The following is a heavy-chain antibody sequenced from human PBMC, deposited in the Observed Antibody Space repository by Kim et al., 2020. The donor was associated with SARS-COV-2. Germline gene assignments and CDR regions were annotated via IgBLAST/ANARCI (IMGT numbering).Heavy chain of an antibody. CDR3: ARAMTMHGGIMGY. CDR1: GFTFGSYW. V-gene: IGHV3-74*01. J-gene: IGHJ4*02. Sequence: GGSLRLSCAASGFTFGSYWMHWVRQVPGKGLVWVSRINRDGNSIGYVDSVKGRFTISRDNAKNTLYLQMNSLRVEDTALYYCARAMTMHGGIMGYWGQGTLVTVSS. D-gene: IGHD2-2*01. CDR2: INRDGNSI.